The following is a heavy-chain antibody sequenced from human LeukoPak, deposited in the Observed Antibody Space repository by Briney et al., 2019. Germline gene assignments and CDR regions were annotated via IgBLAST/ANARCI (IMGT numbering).Heavy chain of an antibody. CDR1: GFTFDDYG. CDR3: ARFSRNYDILTGYYNFGSPDY. J-gene: IGHJ4*02. Sequence: GGSLRLSCAASGFTFDDYGMTWVRQVPGKGLEWVAGINWNGGDTPYADSVKGRFTISRDNAKNSLYLQMKSVRAEDPALYYCARFSRNYDILTGYYNFGSPDYWGQGTLVTVSS. CDR2: INWNGGDT. D-gene: IGHD3-9*01. V-gene: IGHV3-20*04.